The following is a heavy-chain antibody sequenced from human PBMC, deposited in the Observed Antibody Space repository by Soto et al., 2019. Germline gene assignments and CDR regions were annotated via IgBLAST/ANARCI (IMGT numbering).Heavy chain of an antibody. Sequence: SVKASCKASGFTFTSSSVQWVRQARGQRLEWIGWIVVGSGNTNYAQKFQERVTITRDMSTSTAYMELSSLRSEDTAVYYCARDWGTGFYRLDSWGQGTLVTVSS. D-gene: IGHD6-19*01. CDR1: GFTFTSSS. CDR2: IVVGSGNT. CDR3: ARDWGTGFYRLDS. V-gene: IGHV1-58*01. J-gene: IGHJ4*02.